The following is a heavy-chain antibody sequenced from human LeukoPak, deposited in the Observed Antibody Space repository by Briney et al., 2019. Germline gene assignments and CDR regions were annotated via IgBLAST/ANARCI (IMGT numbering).Heavy chain of an antibody. CDR3: AKHGYCSGISCFFDF. CDR1: GFTVSSNY. V-gene: IGHV3-23*01. D-gene: IGHD2-2*03. J-gene: IGHJ4*02. CDR2: ISGSGPYT. Sequence: GGSLRLSCAASGFTVSSNYMSWVRQAPGKGLEWVSGISGSGPYTFYTDSVKGRFTISRDSSKNTLYLQMNSLRAEDTALYYCAKHGYCSGISCFFDFWGQGTLVTVSS.